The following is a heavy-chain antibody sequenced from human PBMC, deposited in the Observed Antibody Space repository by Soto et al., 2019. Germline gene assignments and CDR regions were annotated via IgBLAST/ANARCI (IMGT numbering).Heavy chain of an antibody. CDR3: ARFGLGYGDYGLDY. CDR1: GGTFSSYA. CDR2: IIPIFGTA. D-gene: IGHD4-17*01. V-gene: IGHV1-69*13. Sequence: SVMVSCKASGGTFSSYAISWVRQAPGQGLEWMGGIIPIFGTANYAQKFQGRVTITADESTSTAYMELSSLRSEDTAVYYCARFGLGYGDYGLDYWGQGTLVTVSS. J-gene: IGHJ4*02.